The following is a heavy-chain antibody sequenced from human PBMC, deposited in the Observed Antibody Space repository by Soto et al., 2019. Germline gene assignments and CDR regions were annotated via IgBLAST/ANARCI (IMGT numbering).Heavy chain of an antibody. D-gene: IGHD4-17*01. Sequence: ASVKVSCKASGYTFTSYYMHWVRQAPGQGLEWMGIINPSGSTNYNPSLKSRVTISIDKSKNQLSLKLSSVTAADTAVYYCARDFKGDYVSGMDVWGQGTTVTVSS. CDR1: GYTFTSYY. J-gene: IGHJ6*02. CDR2: INPSGST. V-gene: IGHV1-46*01. CDR3: ARDFKGDYVSGMDV.